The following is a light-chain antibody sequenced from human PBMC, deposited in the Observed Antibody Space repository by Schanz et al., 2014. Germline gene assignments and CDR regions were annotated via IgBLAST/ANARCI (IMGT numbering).Light chain of an antibody. V-gene: IGKV3-20*01. CDR3: QQYGSSRFT. CDR2: DAS. Sequence: EIVLTQSPGTLSLSPGARATLSCRASQSLSSSYLAWYQQKPGQAPRLLIYDASSRATGIPDRFSGSGSRTDFTLTISRLEPEDFAVYYCQQYGSSRFTFGPGTKVDIK. J-gene: IGKJ3*01. CDR1: QSLSSSY.